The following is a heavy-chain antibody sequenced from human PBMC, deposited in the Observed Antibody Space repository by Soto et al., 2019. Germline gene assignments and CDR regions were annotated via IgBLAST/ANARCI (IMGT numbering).Heavy chain of an antibody. CDR1: GGSITNYY. J-gene: IGHJ4*02. Sequence: PSETLSLTCTVSGGSITNYYWSWIRQPPGKGLEWIGYMYYSGSTNYNPSLKSRVTISVDTSKNQFSLKLSSVTAADTAVYYCARDYDSSGYYYQYWGQGTLVTVS. CDR3: ARDYDSSGYYYQY. V-gene: IGHV4-59*01. CDR2: MYYSGST. D-gene: IGHD3-22*01.